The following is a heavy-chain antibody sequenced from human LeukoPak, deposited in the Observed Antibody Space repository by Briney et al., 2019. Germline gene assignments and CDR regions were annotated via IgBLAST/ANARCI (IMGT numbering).Heavy chain of an antibody. J-gene: IGHJ3*02. V-gene: IGHV3-7*01. D-gene: IGHD3-10*01. CDR2: IKQDGSEK. CDR1: GFTFSSYW. CDR3: ARYPTSIGASYWFRELLSVSDAFDI. Sequence: GGSLRLSCAASGFTFSSYWMSWVRQAPGKGLEWVANIKQDGSEKYYVDSVKGRFTISRDNAKNSLYLQMNSLRAEDTAVYYCARYPTSIGASYWFRELLSVSDAFDICGQGTMVTVSS.